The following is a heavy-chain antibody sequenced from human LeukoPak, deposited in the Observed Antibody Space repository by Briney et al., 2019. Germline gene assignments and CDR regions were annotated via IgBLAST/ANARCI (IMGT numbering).Heavy chain of an antibody. CDR2: ISHSGST. CDR3: ARGGPKVATTLYYYHYYMDV. D-gene: IGHD5-12*01. CDR1: GGSFSGYY. Sequence: PSETLSLTCAVYGGSFSGYYWSWNRQPPGKGLEWIGEISHSGSTNYNPSLKSRVTISVDTSKNQFSLKLSSVTAADTAVYYCARGGPKVATTLYYYHYYMDVWGKGTTVTVSS. J-gene: IGHJ6*03. V-gene: IGHV4-34*01.